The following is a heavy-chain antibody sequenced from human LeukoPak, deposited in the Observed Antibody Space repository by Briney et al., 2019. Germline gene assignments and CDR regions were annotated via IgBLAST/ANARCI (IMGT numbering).Heavy chain of an antibody. V-gene: IGHV1-8*01. D-gene: IGHD6-13*01. CDR3: ARGVAAGYDY. CDR1: GYTFTSYH. Sequence: ASVKVSCKAPGYTFTSYHINWVRQATGPGLEWMGWMSPNSGDTGFAQKFQGRVTMTRNTSITTAYMELSSLRSDDTAIYYCARGVAAGYDYWGQGTLVTVSS. CDR2: MSPNSGDT. J-gene: IGHJ4*02.